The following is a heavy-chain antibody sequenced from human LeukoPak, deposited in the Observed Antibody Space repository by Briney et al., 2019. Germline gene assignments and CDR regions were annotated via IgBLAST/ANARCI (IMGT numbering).Heavy chain of an antibody. V-gene: IGHV3-23*01. CDR3: AKDGYNHDSSGRFDY. J-gene: IGHJ4*02. Sequence: PGGSLKLSCAASGFTFSTYAMHWVRQPPGKGLEWVSAISGSGGATYHADADSVKGRFIISRDNSKSTLYLQINSLRVEDTAVYYCAKDGYNHDSSGRFDYWGQGTLVTVSS. CDR2: ISGSGGAT. D-gene: IGHD3-22*01. CDR1: GFTFSTYA.